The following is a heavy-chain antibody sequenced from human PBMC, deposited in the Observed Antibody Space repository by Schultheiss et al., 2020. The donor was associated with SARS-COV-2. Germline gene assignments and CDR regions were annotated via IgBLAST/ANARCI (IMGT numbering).Heavy chain of an antibody. CDR2: ISASNGDT. V-gene: IGHV1-18*04. Sequence: ASVKVSCKASGYTFTGYYMHWVRQAPGQGLEWMGWISASNGDTNFAQKLQGRVTMTTDTYTSTAYMELSSLRSEDTAVYYCARGGIAAAGTGLYYGMDVWGQGTTVTVSS. CDR3: ARGGIAAAGTGLYYGMDV. D-gene: IGHD6-13*01. J-gene: IGHJ6*02. CDR1: GYTFTGYY.